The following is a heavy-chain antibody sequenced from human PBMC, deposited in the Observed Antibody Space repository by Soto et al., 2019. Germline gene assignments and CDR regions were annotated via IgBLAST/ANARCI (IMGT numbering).Heavy chain of an antibody. J-gene: IGHJ6*02. CDR2: ISYDGSNK. Sequence: GGSLRLSCAASGFTFSSYGMHWVRQAPGKGLEWVAVISYDGSNKYYADSVKGRFTISRDNSKNTLYLQMNSLRAEDTAVYYCAKDRNSYGSGYYYGMDVWGQGTTVTVSS. D-gene: IGHD3-10*01. CDR3: AKDRNSYGSGYYYGMDV. V-gene: IGHV3-30*18. CDR1: GFTFSSYG.